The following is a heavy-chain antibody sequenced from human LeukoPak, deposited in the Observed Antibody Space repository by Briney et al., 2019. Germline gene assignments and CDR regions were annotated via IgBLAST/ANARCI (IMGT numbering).Heavy chain of an antibody. CDR3: ARVVVVAATRAYYYYYYMDV. CDR1: GGSFSGYY. Sequence: SETLSLTCAVYGGSFSGYYWSWIRQPPGKGLEWIGEIYHSGSTNYNPSLKSRVTISVDTSKNQFSLKLSSVTAADTAVYYCARVVVVAATRAYYYYYYMDVWGKGTTVTVSS. CDR2: IYHSGST. J-gene: IGHJ6*03. V-gene: IGHV4-34*01. D-gene: IGHD2-15*01.